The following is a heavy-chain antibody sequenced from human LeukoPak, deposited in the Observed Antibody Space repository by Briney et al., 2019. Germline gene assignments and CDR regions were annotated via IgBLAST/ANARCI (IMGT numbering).Heavy chain of an antibody. CDR2: TYYRSKWYN. V-gene: IGHV6-1*01. CDR3: ARAIMVRGVIYYYYGMDV. CDR1: GDSVSSNSAA. D-gene: IGHD3-10*01. J-gene: IGHJ6*02. Sequence: SQTLSLTCAISGDSVSSNSAAWTWIRQSPSRGLEWLGRTYYRSKWYNDYAVSVKSRVTINPDTSKNQFSLQLNSVTPEDTAVYYCARAIMVRGVIYYYYGMDVWGQGTTVTVSS.